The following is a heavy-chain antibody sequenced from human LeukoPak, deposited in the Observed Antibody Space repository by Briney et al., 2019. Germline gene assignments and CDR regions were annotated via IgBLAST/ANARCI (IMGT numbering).Heavy chain of an antibody. CDR2: IWYDGSKK. CDR1: GFTFSSYG. V-gene: IGHV3-33*01. Sequence: PGGSLRLSCAASGFTFSSYGIHWVRQAPGKGLEWVAVIWYDGSKKYYADSVKGRFTISRDNSKNTLYLQMKSLRVEDTAVYYCARDASDYLTTVSTLRHDAFDIWGQGTMVTVSS. CDR3: ARDASDYLTTVSTLRHDAFDI. D-gene: IGHD4-17*01. J-gene: IGHJ3*02.